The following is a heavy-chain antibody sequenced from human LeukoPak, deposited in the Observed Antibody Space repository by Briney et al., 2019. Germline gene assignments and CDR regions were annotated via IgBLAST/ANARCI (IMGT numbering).Heavy chain of an antibody. V-gene: IGHV3-73*01. CDR3: TRHVPNSGYANFDY. J-gene: IGHJ4*02. CDR1: GFTVSSNY. CDR2: IRSKANSYAT. Sequence: PGGSLRLSCAASGFTVSSNYMSWVRQASGKGLEWVGRIRSKANSYATAYGASVKGRFTISRDDSKNTAYLQMNSLKTEDTAVYYCTRHVPNSGYANFDYWGQGTLVTVSS. D-gene: IGHD5-12*01.